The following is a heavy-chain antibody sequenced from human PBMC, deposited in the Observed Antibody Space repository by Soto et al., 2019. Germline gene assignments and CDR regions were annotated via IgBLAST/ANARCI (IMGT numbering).Heavy chain of an antibody. J-gene: IGHJ4*02. Sequence: EEQLVESGGGLVQPGGSLRLSCAASGFTFRTNDMHWVRQAPGKGLEWVAGIGTAADTYYPDYVKGRFTISRDNAKSSLYLQMKSLRAGDTAVYYCARGWLRRGYLDYWGQGTLVTVSS. CDR3: ARGWLRRGYLDY. CDR2: IGTAADT. D-gene: IGHD5-12*01. CDR1: GFTFRTND. V-gene: IGHV3-13*04.